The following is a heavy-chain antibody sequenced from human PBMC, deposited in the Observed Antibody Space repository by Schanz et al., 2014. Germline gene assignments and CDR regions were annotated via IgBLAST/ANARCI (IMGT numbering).Heavy chain of an antibody. V-gene: IGHV3-23*01. CDR2: ISGGGGTT. Sequence: EVQLMESGGGLVKPGGSLRLSCAASGFTFGDYAMTWVRQAPGKGLEWVSAISGGGGTTYYADSVKGRFTISRDNSKNTLYLQMNSLRAEDTAVYYCAKDRSWDYDSSGYFDYWGQGTLVNVSS. CDR1: GFTFGDYA. J-gene: IGHJ4*02. CDR3: AKDRSWDYDSSGYFDY. D-gene: IGHD3-22*01.